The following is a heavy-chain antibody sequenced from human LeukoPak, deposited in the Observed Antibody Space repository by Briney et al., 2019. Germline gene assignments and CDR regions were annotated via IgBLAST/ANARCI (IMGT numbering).Heavy chain of an antibody. Sequence: GGSLRLSCAASGFHFSTYGMNWVRQAPGKGLEWVSYINTGSTTIHYADSVKGRFTISRDNTRNSLFLQMNGLRVEDTAVYFCARVPDDPWSGYFFDCWAREPWSPSP. D-gene: IGHD3-3*01. CDR3: ARVPDDPWSGYFFDC. CDR1: GFHFSTYG. J-gene: IGHJ4*02. CDR2: INTGSTTI. V-gene: IGHV3-48*01.